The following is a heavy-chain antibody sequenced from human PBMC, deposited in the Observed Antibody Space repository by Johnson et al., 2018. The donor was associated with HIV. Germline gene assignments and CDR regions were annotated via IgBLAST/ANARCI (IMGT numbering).Heavy chain of an antibody. CDR1: GFTVSSNY. CDR2: IQSGGGT. V-gene: IGHV3-66*01. D-gene: IGHD3-3*01. J-gene: IGHJ3*02. Sequence: MQLVESGGGLVQPGGSLRLSCAASGFTVSSNYMSWVRQAPGTGLKWVAIIQSGGGTYHAASVKGRFTISRDNSKNTLYLQMNSLRVEDTAVYYCARVKGITVFGVVRPHGAFDIWGQGTMVTVSS. CDR3: ARVKGITVFGVVRPHGAFDI.